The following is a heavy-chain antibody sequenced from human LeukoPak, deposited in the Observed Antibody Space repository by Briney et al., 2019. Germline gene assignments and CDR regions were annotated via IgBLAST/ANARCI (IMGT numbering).Heavy chain of an antibody. CDR1: GGSISSGAYH. CDR3: ARAMYSYGFYFDY. D-gene: IGHD5-18*01. CDR2: IFYSGNT. J-gene: IGHJ4*02. Sequence: SQTLSLTCTVSGGSISSGAYHWTWIRQPPGKGLEWIGYIFYSGNTYYNPSLKSRVTVSVDTSKNQFSLKLSSVTAADTAVYYCARAMYSYGFYFDYWGQGSLVTVSS. V-gene: IGHV4-30-4*01.